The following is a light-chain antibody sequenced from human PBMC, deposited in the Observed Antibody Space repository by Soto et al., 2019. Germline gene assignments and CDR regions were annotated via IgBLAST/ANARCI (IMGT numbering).Light chain of an antibody. CDR3: QQYNNWPLT. CDR2: GAS. Sequence: EIVMTQSQATLSVAPGERYTISCRASQSVSSNLAWYQQKPGRAPRLLIYGASTRATGIPARFSGSGSGTEVTLTISSLQSEDFAVDYCQQYNNWPLTVGQGTKGDIK. CDR1: QSVSSN. J-gene: IGKJ1*01. V-gene: IGKV3-15*01.